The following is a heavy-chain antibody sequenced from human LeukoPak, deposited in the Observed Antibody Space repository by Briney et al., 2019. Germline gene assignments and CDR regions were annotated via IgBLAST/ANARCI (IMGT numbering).Heavy chain of an antibody. CDR1: GFTFSSYG. CDR2: ISYDGSNK. D-gene: IGHD3-22*01. J-gene: IGHJ4*02. Sequence: GGSLRLSCAASGFTFSSYGMHWVRQAPGKGLEWVAVISYDGSNKYYADSVKGRFTISRDNSENTLYLQMNSLRAEDTAVYYCAKDRGHYYDSSGYSDYWGQGTLVTVSS. CDR3: AKDRGHYYDSSGYSDY. V-gene: IGHV3-30*18.